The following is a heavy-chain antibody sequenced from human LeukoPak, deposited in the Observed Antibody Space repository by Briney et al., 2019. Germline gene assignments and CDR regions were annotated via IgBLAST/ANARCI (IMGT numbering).Heavy chain of an antibody. J-gene: IGHJ4*02. CDR2: ISSSGSTI. CDR3: AGGHSSGYYLIDY. CDR1: GFTFSTYE. Sequence: GGSLRLSCAASGFTFSTYEMDWVRQAPGKGLEWVSYISSSGSTIYYADSVKGRFTISRDNAKNSLYLQMNSLRVEDTAVYYCAGGHSSGYYLIDYWGQGTLVTVSS. D-gene: IGHD3-22*01. V-gene: IGHV3-48*03.